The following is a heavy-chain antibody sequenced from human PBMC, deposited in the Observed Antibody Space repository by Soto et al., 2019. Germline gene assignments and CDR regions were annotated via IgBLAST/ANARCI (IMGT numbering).Heavy chain of an antibody. Sequence: GGSLRLSCAASGFTFSSYAMSWVRQAPGKGLEWVSAISGSGGSTYYADSVKGRFTISRDNSKNTLYLQMNSLRAEDTAVYYCAKGGDYYGSGSYIIRGPYYYYYYMDVWGKGTTVTVSS. CDR1: GFTFSSYA. CDR2: ISGSGGST. CDR3: AKGGDYYGSGSYIIRGPYYYYYYMDV. V-gene: IGHV3-23*01. D-gene: IGHD3-10*01. J-gene: IGHJ6*03.